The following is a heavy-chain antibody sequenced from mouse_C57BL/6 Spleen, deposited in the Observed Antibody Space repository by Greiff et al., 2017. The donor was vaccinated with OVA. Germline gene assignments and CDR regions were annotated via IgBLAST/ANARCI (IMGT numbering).Heavy chain of an antibody. CDR3: TRGPLYSNSAMDY. CDR1: GYTFTDYE. Sequence: QVQLQQSGAELVRPGASVTLSCKASGYTFTDYEMHWVKQTPVHGLEWIGAIDPETGGTAYNQKFKGKAILTADKSSSTAYMELRSLTSEDSAVYYCTRGPLYSNSAMDYWGQGTSVTVSS. J-gene: IGHJ4*01. CDR2: IDPETGGT. V-gene: IGHV1-15*01. D-gene: IGHD2-5*01.